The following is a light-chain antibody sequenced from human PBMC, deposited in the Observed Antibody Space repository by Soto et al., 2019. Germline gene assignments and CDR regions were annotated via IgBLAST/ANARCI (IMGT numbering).Light chain of an antibody. V-gene: IGKV1-12*01. J-gene: IGKJ4*01. CDR3: QQANSFPLT. Sequence: DIQMTQSPSSVSASVGDRVTITCRASQGISSWIAWYQQKPEKAPKLVIYDASSLQSGVPSRFSGSASRTDFTLTINSLQPEDFSTYYCQQANSFPLTFGGGTKVAIK. CDR2: DAS. CDR1: QGISSW.